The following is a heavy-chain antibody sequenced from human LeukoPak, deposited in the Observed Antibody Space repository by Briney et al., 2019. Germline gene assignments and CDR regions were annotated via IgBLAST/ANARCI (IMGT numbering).Heavy chain of an antibody. CDR1: GGSFSGCY. J-gene: IGHJ6*03. V-gene: IGHV4-34*01. CDR2: INHSGST. Sequence: SETLSLTCAVYGGSFSGCYWSWIRQPPGKGLEWIGEINHSGSTNYNPSLKSRVTISVDTSKNQFSLKLSSVTAADTAVYYCARGVVVVPAAILGYYYYYYMDVWGKGTTVTVSS. D-gene: IGHD2-2*02. CDR3: ARGVVVVPAAILGYYYYYYMDV.